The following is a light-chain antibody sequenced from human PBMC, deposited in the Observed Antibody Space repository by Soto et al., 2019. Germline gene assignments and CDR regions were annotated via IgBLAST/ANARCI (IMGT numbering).Light chain of an antibody. CDR1: QSITNW. J-gene: IGKJ1*01. CDR3: QQYNTYWT. V-gene: IGKV1-5*03. Sequence: DIQMTQSPSTLSASVGDRVIITCRASQSITNWLAWYQQKPGKAPKLLIYKASTLESGVPSRFSGSGSGTEFTLTISSLQPDDAATYYCQQYNTYWTFGQGTKVDI. CDR2: KAS.